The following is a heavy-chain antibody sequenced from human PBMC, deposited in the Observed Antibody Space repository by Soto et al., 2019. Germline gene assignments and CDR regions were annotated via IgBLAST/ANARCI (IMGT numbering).Heavy chain of an antibody. CDR2: ISYDGSNK. CDR1: GFTFSSYA. J-gene: IGHJ4*02. Sequence: QVQLVESGGGVVQPGRSLRLSCAASGFTFSSYAMHWVRQAPGKGLEWVAVISYDGSNKYYADSVKGRFTISRDNSKNTLYLQMNSLRAEDTAVYSCARENEWEYPDYWGQGTLVTVSS. CDR3: ARENEWEYPDY. V-gene: IGHV3-30-3*01. D-gene: IGHD1-26*01.